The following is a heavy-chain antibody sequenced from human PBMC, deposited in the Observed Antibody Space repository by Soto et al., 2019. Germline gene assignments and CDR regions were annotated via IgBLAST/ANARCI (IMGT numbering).Heavy chain of an antibody. J-gene: IGHJ2*01. CDR1: GGSFSGYY. Sequence: PSETLSLTCAVYGGSFSGYYWNWIRQPPGKGLEWIGEINHSGSTNYNPSLKSRVTISVDTSKNQFSLKLSSVTAADTAVYYCARSPPSGWYARGWYFDLWGRGTLVTVSS. D-gene: IGHD6-19*01. CDR3: ARSPPSGWYARGWYFDL. V-gene: IGHV4-34*01. CDR2: INHSGST.